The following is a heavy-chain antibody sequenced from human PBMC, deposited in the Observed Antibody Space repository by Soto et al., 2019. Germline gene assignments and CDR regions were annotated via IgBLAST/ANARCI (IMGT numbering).Heavy chain of an antibody. J-gene: IGHJ4*02. Sequence: QVQLQESGPGLVKPSETVSLTCTVSGTSISGYYWSWIRQPPGKGLEWVGYIDYTGSTNYNPSLKSRVTRSLDTSKKQFSLKLNSVTAADTAVYYCARRGDHFDSSGYCRVWGQGTLVTVSS. CDR3: ARRGDHFDSSGYCRV. D-gene: IGHD3-22*01. CDR1: GTSISGYY. CDR2: IDYTGST. V-gene: IGHV4-59*01.